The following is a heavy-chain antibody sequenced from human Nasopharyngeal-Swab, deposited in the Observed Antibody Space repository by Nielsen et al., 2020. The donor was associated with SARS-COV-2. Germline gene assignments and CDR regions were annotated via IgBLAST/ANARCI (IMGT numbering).Heavy chain of an antibody. CDR2: IYYSGST. CDR3: ARVGYSNYGEGFDY. V-gene: IGHV4-61*05. D-gene: IGHD4-11*01. CDR1: GGSISSSSYY. Sequence: GSLRLSCTVSGGSISSSSYYWDWIRQNPGKGLEWIGYIYYSGSTNYNPSLKSRVTISVDASKNQFSLKLSSVTAADTAVYYCARVGYSNYGEGFDYWGQGTLVTVSS. J-gene: IGHJ4*02.